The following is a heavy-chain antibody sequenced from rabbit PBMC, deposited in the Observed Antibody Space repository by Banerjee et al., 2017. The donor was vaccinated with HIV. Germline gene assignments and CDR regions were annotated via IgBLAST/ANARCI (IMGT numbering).Heavy chain of an antibody. CDR1: GFDFSSCG. CDR2: IDPVFGST. D-gene: IGHD2-1*01. Sequence: QEQLVESGGGLVQPGGSLKLSCKASGFDFSSCGVSWVRQAPGKGLEWIGYIDPVFGSTYYAGWVNGRFTISSHNAQNTLYLQLNSLTAADTATYFCVRNSYDDYGDSFNLWGPGTLVTVS. J-gene: IGHJ4*01. CDR3: VRNSYDDYGDSFNL. V-gene: IGHV1S47*01.